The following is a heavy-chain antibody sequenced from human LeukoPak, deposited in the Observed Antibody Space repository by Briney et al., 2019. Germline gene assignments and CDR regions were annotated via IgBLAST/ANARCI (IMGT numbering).Heavy chain of an antibody. CDR2: ISASGGST. V-gene: IGHV3-23*01. CDR1: GFTSSSHA. Sequence: PGGSLRLSCAASGFTSSSHAMSWVRQAPGKGLDWVSGISASGGSTYYADSVKGRFTISRGNSKNTLYLQMNSVRDEDTAVYYCAKAPVGGYSYGSSFDYWGQGTLVTAS. D-gene: IGHD5-18*01. J-gene: IGHJ4*02. CDR3: AKAPVGGYSYGSSFDY.